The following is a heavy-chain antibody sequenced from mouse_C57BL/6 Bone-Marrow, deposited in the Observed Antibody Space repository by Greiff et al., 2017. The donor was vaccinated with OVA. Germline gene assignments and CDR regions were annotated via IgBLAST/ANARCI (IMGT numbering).Heavy chain of an antibody. V-gene: IGHV1-53*01. J-gene: IGHJ3*01. CDR2: INPSNGGT. Sequence: QVQLQQPGTELVKPGASVNLSCKASGYTFTSYWMHWVKQRPGQGLEWIGNINPSNGGTNYNEKFKSKATLTVDKSSSTAYMQRSSLTSEDSAVYYCARPPCDGAWFAYWGQGTLVTVSA. CDR3: ARPPCDGAWFAY. CDR1: GYTFTSYW.